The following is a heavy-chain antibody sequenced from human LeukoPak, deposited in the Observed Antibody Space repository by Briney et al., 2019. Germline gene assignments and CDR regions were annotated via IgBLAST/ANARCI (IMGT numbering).Heavy chain of an antibody. V-gene: IGHV3-23*01. CDR2: ISGSGGST. J-gene: IGHJ4*02. CDR3: VKGGQNYDFWRFDY. CDR1: GFRFSSYA. Sequence: GGSLRLSCGASGFRFSSYAMSWVRQAPGRGLEWVSSISGSGGSTYYTDSVKGRFAISRDNSKSTLYLQMNSLGTDDTALYYCVKGGQNYDFWRFDYWGQGTLVTASS. D-gene: IGHD3-3*01.